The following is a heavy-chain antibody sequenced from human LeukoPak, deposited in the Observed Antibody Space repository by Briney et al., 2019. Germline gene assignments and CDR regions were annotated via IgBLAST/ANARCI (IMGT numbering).Heavy chain of an antibody. CDR2: SSGSGGST. Sequence: GGSLRLSYAVSGFTFSRYAITGVRQAPGKGLEWVSSSSGSGGSTYYADSMKGRFTISRHNSKNMVYLQMNSLRAEDTAVYYCAKGGDFWTGYPDHWGRGTLVIVSS. CDR3: AKGGDFWTGYPDH. CDR1: GFTFSRYA. V-gene: IGHV3-23*01. J-gene: IGHJ4*02. D-gene: IGHD3/OR15-3a*01.